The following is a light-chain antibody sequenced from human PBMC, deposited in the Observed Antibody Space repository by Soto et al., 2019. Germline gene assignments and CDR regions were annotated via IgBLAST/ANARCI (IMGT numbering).Light chain of an antibody. CDR2: DAS. CDR3: QQYDNLPLT. J-gene: IGKJ3*01. Sequence: DIQMTQSPSTLSASVGDRVTIPCRASQSVGTWLAWYQQKPGKAPKLLIYDASTLESGVPSRFSGSGSGTDFTLTISSLQPDDFATYYCQQYDNLPLTFGPGTKVDIK. CDR1: QSVGTW. V-gene: IGKV1-5*01.